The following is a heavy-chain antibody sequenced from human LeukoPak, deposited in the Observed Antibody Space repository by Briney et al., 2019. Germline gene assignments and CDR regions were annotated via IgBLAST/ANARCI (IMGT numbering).Heavy chain of an antibody. CDR3: TRGGELMNF. CDR1: GGSVNSGNYY. J-gene: IGHJ4*02. D-gene: IGHD1-26*01. V-gene: IGHV4-61*02. CDR2: IYTSGST. Sequence: SETLSLTCTVSGGSVNSGNYYWTWIRQPAGKRLEWIGRIYTSGSTNYNPSLKSRVTISIDASKNQFSLRLTSVTAADTAVYYCTRGGELMNFWGQGTLVTVSS.